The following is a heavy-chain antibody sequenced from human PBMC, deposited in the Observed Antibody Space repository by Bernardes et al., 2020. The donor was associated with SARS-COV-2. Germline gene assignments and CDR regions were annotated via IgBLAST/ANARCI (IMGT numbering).Heavy chain of an antibody. Sequence: SETLSLTCTVSGGSMRDDYWTWIRQSPGKGLEWLGNIFYNGASNYNPSLKSRATISMDMSKKKFSLRLRSVIAADTAIYYCARDTLEQCSGNDCPGRFDPWGQGTLVIVSS. CDR3: ARDTLEQCSGNDCPGRFDP. CDR2: IFYNGAS. D-gene: IGHD5-12*01. J-gene: IGHJ5*02. V-gene: IGHV4-59*01. CDR1: GGSMRDDY.